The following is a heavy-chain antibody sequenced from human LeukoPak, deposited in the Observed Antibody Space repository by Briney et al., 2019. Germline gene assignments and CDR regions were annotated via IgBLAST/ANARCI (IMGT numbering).Heavy chain of an antibody. V-gene: IGHV4-4*07. CDR3: ARGYSGYDYRGYYYMDV. CDR1: GGSISSYY. D-gene: IGHD5-12*01. CDR2: IYTSGST. J-gene: IGHJ6*03. Sequence: SETLSLTCTVSGGSISSYYWSWIRQPAGKGLEWIGRIYTSGSTNYNPSLKSRVTMSVDTSKNQFSLKLSSVTAADTAVYYCARGYSGYDYRGYYYMDVWGKGTTVTVSS.